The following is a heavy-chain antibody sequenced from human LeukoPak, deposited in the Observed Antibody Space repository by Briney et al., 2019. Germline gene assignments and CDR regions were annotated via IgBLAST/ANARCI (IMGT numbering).Heavy chain of an antibody. D-gene: IGHD3-22*01. J-gene: IGHJ6*02. CDR3: AMGITMIVVGYGMDV. CDR2: INPSGGST. Sequence: INPSGGSTSYAQKFQGRVTMTRDTSTSTVYMELSSLRSEDTAVYYCAMGITMIVVGYGMDVWGQGTTVTVSS. V-gene: IGHV1-46*01.